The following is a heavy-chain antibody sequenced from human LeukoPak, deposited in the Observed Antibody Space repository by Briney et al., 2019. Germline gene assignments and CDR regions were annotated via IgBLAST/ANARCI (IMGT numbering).Heavy chain of an antibody. CDR1: GYTFTSYG. V-gene: IGHV1-8*02. J-gene: IGHJ4*02. Sequence: GASVKVSCKASGYTFTSYGISWVRQAPGQGLEWMGWMNPNSGNTGYAQKFQGRVTMTRNTSISTAYMELSRLRSDDTAVYYCARDLPLWFGESMWGQGTLVTVSS. CDR3: ARDLPLWFGESM. CDR2: MNPNSGNT. D-gene: IGHD3-10*01.